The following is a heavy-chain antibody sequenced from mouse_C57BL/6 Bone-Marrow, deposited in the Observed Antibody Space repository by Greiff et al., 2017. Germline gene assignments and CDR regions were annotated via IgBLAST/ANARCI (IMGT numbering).Heavy chain of an antibody. D-gene: IGHD4-1*01. V-gene: IGHV5-17*01. Sequence: EVKVVESGGGLVKPGGSLKLSCAASGFTFSDYGMHWVRQAPEKGLEWVAYISSGSSTIYYADTVKGRFTISRDNAKNTLFLQMTSLRSEDTAMYYCARRDWDGAWFAYWGQGTLVTVSA. J-gene: IGHJ3*01. CDR3: ARRDWDGAWFAY. CDR1: GFTFSDYG. CDR2: ISSGSSTI.